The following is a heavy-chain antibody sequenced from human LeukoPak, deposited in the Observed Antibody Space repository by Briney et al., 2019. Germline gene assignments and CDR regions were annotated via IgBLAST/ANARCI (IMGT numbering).Heavy chain of an antibody. CDR3: GRIPAAGSLKGSFDI. D-gene: IGHD6-13*01. J-gene: IGHJ3*02. V-gene: IGHV5-51*01. CDR2: IYPGDSDT. CDR1: GYSFTSYW. Sequence: GESLKISCKGSGYSFTSYWIGWVRQMPGKGLEWMGVIYPGDSDTTYSPSFQGQVTISADKSISTAYLQWSSLKASDSAMYYCGRIPAAGSLKGSFDIWGQGTMVTVSS.